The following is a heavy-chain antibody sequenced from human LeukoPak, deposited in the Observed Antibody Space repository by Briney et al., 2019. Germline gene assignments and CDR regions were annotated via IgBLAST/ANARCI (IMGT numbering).Heavy chain of an antibody. CDR1: GFTVSTNY. CDR2: IYSGSST. CDR3: ARYSGGTSGFYAFDI. D-gene: IGHD3-10*01. Sequence: HPGGSLRLSCAASGFTVSTNYMSWVRQAPGKGLEWVSIIYSGSSTYYAASVKDRFTISRDNSKNTLYLQMNSLRAEDTAVYYCARYSGGTSGFYAFDIWGQGTMVTVSS. J-gene: IGHJ3*02. V-gene: IGHV3-66*01.